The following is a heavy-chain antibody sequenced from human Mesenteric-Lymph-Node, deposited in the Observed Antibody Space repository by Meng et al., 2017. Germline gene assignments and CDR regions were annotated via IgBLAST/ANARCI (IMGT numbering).Heavy chain of an antibody. Sequence: VQLQQWGAGLLKPSETLSLTCAVYGGSFSGYYWSWIRQPPGKGLEWIGEINHSGSTNYNPSLKSRVTISVDTSKNQFSLKLSSVTAADTAVYYCARGRTSGWYWYFDLWGRGTLVTVSS. CDR2: INHSGST. V-gene: IGHV4-34*01. J-gene: IGHJ2*01. D-gene: IGHD6-19*01. CDR1: GGSFSGYY. CDR3: ARGRTSGWYWYFDL.